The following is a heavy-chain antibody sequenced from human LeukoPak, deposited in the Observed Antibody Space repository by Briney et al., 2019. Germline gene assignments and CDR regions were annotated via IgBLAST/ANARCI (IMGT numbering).Heavy chain of an antibody. CDR1: GYIFISYG. V-gene: IGHV1-18*01. CDR2: ISVYNGNT. Sequence: ASVKVSCKASGYIFISYGITWVRQAPGQGLEWMGWISVYNGNTNYAQKLQGRVTMTTDTSTSTAYMELRSLRSDDTAVYYCARDLTLYDFWSGRYYFDYWGQGTLVTVSS. J-gene: IGHJ4*02. D-gene: IGHD3-3*01. CDR3: ARDLTLYDFWSGRYYFDY.